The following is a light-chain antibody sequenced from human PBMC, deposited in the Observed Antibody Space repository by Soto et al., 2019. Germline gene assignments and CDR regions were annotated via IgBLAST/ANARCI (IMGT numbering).Light chain of an antibody. Sequence: DIQMTQSPSSLSASVGDTVTITCRASQSIRSRLNWYQQKPGKAPNLLIYAASSLQSGVPSRFSGSGSGTDFTLTISSLQPEDFATYYCQQSYITPWTFGQGTKVDIK. CDR2: AAS. V-gene: IGKV1-39*01. J-gene: IGKJ1*01. CDR1: QSIRSR. CDR3: QQSYITPWT.